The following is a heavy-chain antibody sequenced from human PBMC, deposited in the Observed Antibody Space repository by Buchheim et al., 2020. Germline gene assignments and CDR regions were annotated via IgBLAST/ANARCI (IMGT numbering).Heavy chain of an antibody. CDR1: GFTFSSYA. J-gene: IGHJ6*02. Sequence: EVQLLESGGGLVQPGRSLRLSCAASGFTFSSYAMSWVRQAPGKGLEWVSGISGSGGSTYYADSVTGRFTISRDNSKNTLYLPMNSLRAEDTAVYYCAKSADCSGTSCYSAYYYYGMDVWGQGTT. V-gene: IGHV3-23*01. D-gene: IGHD2-2*01. CDR2: ISGSGGST. CDR3: AKSADCSGTSCYSAYYYYGMDV.